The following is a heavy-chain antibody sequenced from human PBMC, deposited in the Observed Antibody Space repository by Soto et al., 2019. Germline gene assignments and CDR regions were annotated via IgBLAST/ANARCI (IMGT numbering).Heavy chain of an antibody. J-gene: IGHJ4*02. CDR2: IYYSGST. D-gene: IGHD3-3*01. Sequence: PSETLSLTCTVSGGSISSGGYYWSWIRQHPGKGLEWIGYIYYSGSTYYNPSLKSRVTISVDTSKNQFSLKLSSVTAADTAVYYCARVARFLEWPYDYWGQGTLVTVSS. CDR3: ARVARFLEWPYDY. CDR1: GGSISSGGYY. V-gene: IGHV4-31*03.